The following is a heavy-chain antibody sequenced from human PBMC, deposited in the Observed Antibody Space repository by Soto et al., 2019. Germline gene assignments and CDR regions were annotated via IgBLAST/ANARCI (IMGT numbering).Heavy chain of an antibody. CDR3: ARVPYDSSGYNY. CDR1: GFTVSSNY. D-gene: IGHD3-22*01. V-gene: IGHV3-53*01. Sequence: LRLSCAASGFTVSSNYMSWVRQAPGKGLEWVSVIYSGGSTYYADSVKGRFTISRDNSKNTLYLQMNSLRAEDTAVYYCARVPYDSSGYNYWGQGTLVTVSS. CDR2: IYSGGST. J-gene: IGHJ4*02.